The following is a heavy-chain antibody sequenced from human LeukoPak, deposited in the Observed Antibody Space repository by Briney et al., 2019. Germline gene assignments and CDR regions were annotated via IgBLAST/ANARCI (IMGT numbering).Heavy chain of an antibody. CDR1: GGSISSGRYS. V-gene: IGHV4-30-2*01. J-gene: IGHJ3*02. D-gene: IGHD2-15*01. CDR2: IYHSGST. CDR3: ARYCSCGSCYRDAFDI. Sequence: SETLSLTCAVSGGSISSGRYSWSCIRQPPGKGLEWHGYIYHSGSTYYNPSLKSRVTISVDRSKNQFSLKLSSVTAADTAVYCCARYCSCGSCYRDAFDIWGQGTMVTVSS.